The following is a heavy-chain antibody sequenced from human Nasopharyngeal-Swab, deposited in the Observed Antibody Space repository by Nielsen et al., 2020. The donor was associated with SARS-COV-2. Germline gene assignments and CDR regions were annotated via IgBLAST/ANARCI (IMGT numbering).Heavy chain of an antibody. Sequence: SLKISCVASGFSFDDYTMHWVRQAPGKGLEWVSGISWKSGNMGYADSVKGRFTISRDNAKNSVYSQMNSLRPEDTALYYCAKTMVRGDFYYFLDVWGKGTTVTVSS. V-gene: IGHV3-9*01. D-gene: IGHD3-10*01. CDR3: AKTMVRGDFYYFLDV. J-gene: IGHJ6*03. CDR1: GFSFDDYT. CDR2: ISWKSGNM.